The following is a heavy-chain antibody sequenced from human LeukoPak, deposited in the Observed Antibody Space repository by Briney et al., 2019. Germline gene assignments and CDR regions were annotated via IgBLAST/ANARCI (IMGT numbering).Heavy chain of an antibody. D-gene: IGHD4-23*01. CDR3: ARASGGNPLNAFDI. CDR2: IYYSGST. Sequence: PSETLSLTCTVSGGSISSYYWSWIRQPPGKGLEWIGYIYYSGSTNYNPSLKSRVTISVDTSKNQFSLKLSSVTAADTAVYYCARASGGNPLNAFDIWGQGTMVTVSS. CDR1: GGSISSYY. J-gene: IGHJ3*02. V-gene: IGHV4-59*01.